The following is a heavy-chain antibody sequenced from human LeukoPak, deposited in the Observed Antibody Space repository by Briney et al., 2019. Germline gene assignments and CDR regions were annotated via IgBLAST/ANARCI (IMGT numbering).Heavy chain of an antibody. CDR3: ARDAKDGSGSLDY. CDR1: GFTFDDYA. J-gene: IGHJ4*02. CDR2: ISWNSGSI. Sequence: PGRSLRLSCAASGFTFDDYAMHWVRQAPGKGLEWVSGISWNSGSIGYADSVKGRFTISRDNSKNTLYLQMNSLRPEDTAVYYCARDAKDGSGSLDYWGQGTLVTVSS. D-gene: IGHD3-10*01. V-gene: IGHV3-9*01.